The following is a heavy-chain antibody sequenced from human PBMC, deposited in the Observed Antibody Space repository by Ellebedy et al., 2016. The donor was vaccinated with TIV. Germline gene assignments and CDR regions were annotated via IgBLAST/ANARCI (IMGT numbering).Heavy chain of an antibody. CDR3: ARGPYGDYLNWFDP. D-gene: IGHD4-17*01. V-gene: IGHV1-3*01. CDR2: INAGNGNT. Sequence: AASVKVSCKASGYTFTSYAMHWVRQAPGQRLEWMGWINAGNGNTKYSQKFQGRVTITRDTSASTAYMELSSLRSEDTAAYYYARGPYGDYLNWFDPWGQGTLVTVSS. J-gene: IGHJ5*02. CDR1: GYTFTSYA.